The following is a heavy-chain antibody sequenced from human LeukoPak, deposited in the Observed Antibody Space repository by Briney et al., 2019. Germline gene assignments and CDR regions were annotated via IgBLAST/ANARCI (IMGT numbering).Heavy chain of an antibody. V-gene: IGHV5-51*01. D-gene: IGHD2-21*02. CDR2: IYPGDSDT. CDR3: ARHPYCGGDCYPPLWD. CDR1: GYIFTSYW. Sequence: GESLKISCKGSGYIFTSYWIGWVRQMPGKGLEWMGIIYPGDSDTRYSPPFQGQVTISADKSISTAYLQWSSLKASDTAMYYCARHPYCGGDCYPPLWDWGQGTLVTVSS. J-gene: IGHJ4*02.